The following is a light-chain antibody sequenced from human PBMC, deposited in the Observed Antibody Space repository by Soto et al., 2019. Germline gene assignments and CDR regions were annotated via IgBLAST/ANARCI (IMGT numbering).Light chain of an antibody. CDR1: QDIRSY. CDR3: QQGYTSRWT. J-gene: IGKJ1*01. CDR2: ATS. V-gene: IGKV1-39*01. Sequence: DIQMTQSPSSLSASVGDRVTITCREGQDIRSYLNWYQQKPGKAPQLLIYATSFLQIGVPSRFSASGSGTDFSLVITDLQLEDSATYYCQQGYTSRWTSGQGTKVEI.